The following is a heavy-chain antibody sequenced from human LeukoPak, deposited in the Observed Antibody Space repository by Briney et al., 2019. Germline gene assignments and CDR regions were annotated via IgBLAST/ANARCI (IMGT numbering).Heavy chain of an antibody. Sequence: ASVKVSCKASGYTFTSYYIHWVRQAPGQGLEWMGWINPNSGGTNYAQKFQGGVTMTTDTSISTVYMELTGLTSDDTAVYYCARDHGTDGTTFTLNFDCWGQGTLVTVSS. CDR2: INPNSGGT. D-gene: IGHD1-1*01. V-gene: IGHV1-2*02. CDR3: ARDHGTDGTTFTLNFDC. CDR1: GYTFTSYY. J-gene: IGHJ4*02.